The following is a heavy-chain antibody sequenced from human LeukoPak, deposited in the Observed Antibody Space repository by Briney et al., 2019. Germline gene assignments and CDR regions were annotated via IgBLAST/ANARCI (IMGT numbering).Heavy chain of an antibody. J-gene: IGHJ4*02. CDR3: ARAIHDSSGYYYFDY. CDR2: MNPNSGGT. CDR1: GYTFTSYD. V-gene: IGHV1-2*02. D-gene: IGHD3-22*01. Sequence: GASVKVSCKASGYTFTSYDINWVRQATGQGLEWMGWMNPNSGGTNYAQKFQGRVTMTRDTSISTAYMELSRLRSDDTAVYYCARAIHDSSGYYYFDYWGQGTLVTVSS.